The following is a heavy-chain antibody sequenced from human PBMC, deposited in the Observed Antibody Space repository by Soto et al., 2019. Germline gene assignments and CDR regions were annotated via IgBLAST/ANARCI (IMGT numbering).Heavy chain of an antibody. D-gene: IGHD3-16*01. CDR1: LHSIGRGTTE. CDR2: IFSSGTT. J-gene: IGHJ6*02. Sequence: PAENLSLTCPVSLHSIGRGTTEWRWNLRAPGKGLEWIGYIFSSGTTYYNPSLKSRLTMSLDTSQNQFSLKLNSVTAADTAVYFCARVPSPFDFYYAMDVWGQGTTVTCSS. CDR3: ARVPSPFDFYYAMDV. V-gene: IGHV4-30-4*02.